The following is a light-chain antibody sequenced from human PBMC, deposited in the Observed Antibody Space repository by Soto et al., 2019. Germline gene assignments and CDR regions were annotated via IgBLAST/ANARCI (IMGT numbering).Light chain of an antibody. CDR1: SSDVGKYDY. Sequence: QSALTQPPSASGSPGQSVTISCTGTSSDVGKYDYVSWFQHHPGKAPKLIIYEVSKRPSGVPDRFSGSKSGSTASLTVSGLQTEDEADYSCCSFAGSYSYVFGTGTKVTVL. CDR2: EVS. V-gene: IGLV2-8*01. J-gene: IGLJ1*01. CDR3: CSFAGSYSYV.